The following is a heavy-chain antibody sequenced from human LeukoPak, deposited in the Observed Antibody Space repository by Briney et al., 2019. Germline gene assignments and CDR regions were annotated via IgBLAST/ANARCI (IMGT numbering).Heavy chain of an antibody. J-gene: IGHJ4*02. D-gene: IGHD6-19*01. V-gene: IGHV3-30*18. Sequence: GRSLRLSCAASGFTFSSYGMHWVRQARGKGLEWVAVISYDGSNKYYADSVKGRFTISRDNSKNTLYLQMNSLRAEDTAVYYCAKAHYSGWYAGIDYWGQGTLVTVSS. CDR1: GFTFSSYG. CDR2: ISYDGSNK. CDR3: AKAHYSGWYAGIDY.